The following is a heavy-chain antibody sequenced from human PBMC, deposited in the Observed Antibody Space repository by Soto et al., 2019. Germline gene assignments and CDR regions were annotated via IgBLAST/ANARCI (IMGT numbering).Heavy chain of an antibody. Sequence: GGSLRLSCAASGFTFSNYGMHWVRQAPGKGLEWVAIISYDGSDKYYADSVKGRFTISRDDSKNTVYLQMNSLRAEDTAVYYCPYASAVRALFDYWGQGTLVTVSS. V-gene: IGHV3-30*03. CDR2: ISYDGSDK. CDR1: GFTFSNYG. J-gene: IGHJ4*02. D-gene: IGHD3-10*01. CDR3: PYASAVRALFDY.